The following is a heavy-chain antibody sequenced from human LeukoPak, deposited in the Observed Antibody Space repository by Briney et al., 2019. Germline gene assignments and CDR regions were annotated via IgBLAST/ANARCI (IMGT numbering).Heavy chain of an antibody. CDR2: IYYSGST. CDR1: GGSISSGDYY. V-gene: IGHV4-30-4*08. J-gene: IGHJ4*02. Sequence: PSETLSLTCTVSGGSISSGDYYWSWIRQPPGKGLEWIGYIYYSGSTYYNPSLKSRVTISVDTSKNQFSLKLSSVTAADTAVYYCARVGCSSTSCYYFDYWGRGTLVTVSS. D-gene: IGHD2-2*01. CDR3: ARVGCSSTSCYYFDY.